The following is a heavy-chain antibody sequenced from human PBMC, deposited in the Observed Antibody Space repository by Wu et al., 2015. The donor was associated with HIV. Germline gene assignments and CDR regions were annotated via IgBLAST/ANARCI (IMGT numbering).Heavy chain of an antibody. J-gene: IGHJ6*03. Sequence: QVQLVESWGGVVQPGGSLRLSCAASGFSFNTYGMHWVRQTPAKGLEWVAFMRYDGSNTYYADSVKGRFTISRDNSRNTLHLHMNSLRTDDTATYYCARLGYNWNDGRYYHYMDVWGKGTTVIVSS. CDR3: ARLGYNWNDGRYYHYMDV. CDR1: GFSFNTYG. V-gene: IGHV3-30*02. D-gene: IGHD1-20*01. CDR2: MRYDGSNT.